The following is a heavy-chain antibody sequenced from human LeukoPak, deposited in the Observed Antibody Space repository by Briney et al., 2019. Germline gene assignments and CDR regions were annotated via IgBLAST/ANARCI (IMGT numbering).Heavy chain of an antibody. D-gene: IGHD6-13*01. CDR1: GYTFTSYD. Sequence: VASVKVSCKASGYTFTSYDINWVRQATGQGLEWMGWMNPNSGNTGYAQKFQGRVTMTRNTSISTAYMELSSLRSEDTAVYYCARVHSSYYYYGMDVWGQGTTVTVSS. CDR3: ARVHSSYYYYGMDV. CDR2: MNPNSGNT. V-gene: IGHV1-8*01. J-gene: IGHJ6*02.